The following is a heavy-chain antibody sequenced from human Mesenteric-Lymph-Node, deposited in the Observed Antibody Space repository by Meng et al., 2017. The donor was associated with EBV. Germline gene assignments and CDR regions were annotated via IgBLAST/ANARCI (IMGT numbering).Heavy chain of an antibody. Sequence: EAQVLESGGGLLHPGGSLRLSCAASGFIVSGHYMSWVRQAPGKGLEWVSVIYTDGSTYYADSVKGRFTISRDNSKNTLFIQMNNLRVDDTAVYYCVREPWNNWGQGTLVTVSS. CDR3: VREPWNN. CDR1: GFIVSGHY. V-gene: IGHV3-53*01. CDR2: IYTDGST. J-gene: IGHJ4*02. D-gene: IGHD1/OR15-1a*01.